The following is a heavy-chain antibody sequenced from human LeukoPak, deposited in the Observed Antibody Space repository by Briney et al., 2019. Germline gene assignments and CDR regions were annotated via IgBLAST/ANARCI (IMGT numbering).Heavy chain of an antibody. CDR1: GFTFSSYS. CDR2: IKQDGSEK. D-gene: IGHD6-6*01. J-gene: IGHJ4*02. Sequence: GGSLRLSCAASGFTFSSYSMNWVRQAPGKGLEWVANIKQDGSEKYYVDSVKGRFTISRDNAKNSLYLQMNSLRAEDTAVYYCARGTGRSWGQGTLVTVSS. CDR3: ARGTGRS. V-gene: IGHV3-7*01.